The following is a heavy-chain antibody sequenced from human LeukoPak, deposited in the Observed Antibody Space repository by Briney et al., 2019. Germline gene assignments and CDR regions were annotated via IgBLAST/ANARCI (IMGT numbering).Heavy chain of an antibody. V-gene: IGHV3-74*01. Sequence: PGGSLRLSCAASGFTFSSYWMHWVRQAPGKGLVWVSRINSDGSSTSYADSVKGRFTISRDNAKNSLYLQMNSLRAEDTAVYYCARFGVNTATRHFSDPDVWGKGTTVTVSS. J-gene: IGHJ6*04. CDR3: ARFGVNTATRHFSDPDV. D-gene: IGHD5-18*01. CDR1: GFTFSSYW. CDR2: INSDGSST.